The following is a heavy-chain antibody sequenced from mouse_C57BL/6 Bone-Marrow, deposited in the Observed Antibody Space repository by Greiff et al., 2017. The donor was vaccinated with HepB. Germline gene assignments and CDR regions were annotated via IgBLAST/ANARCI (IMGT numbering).Heavy chain of an antibody. Sequence: EVKLMESGAELVRPGASVKLSCTASGFNIKDDYMHWVKQRPEQGLEWIGWIDPENGDTEYASKFQGKATITADTSSKTAYLQLSSLTSEDTAVYYCTSMITDYFDYWGQGTTLTVSS. CDR1: GFNIKDDY. CDR3: TSMITDYFDY. CDR2: IDPENGDT. D-gene: IGHD2-4*01. V-gene: IGHV14-4*01. J-gene: IGHJ2*01.